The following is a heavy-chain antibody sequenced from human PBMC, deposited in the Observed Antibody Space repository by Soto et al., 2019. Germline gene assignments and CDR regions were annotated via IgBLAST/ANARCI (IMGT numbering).Heavy chain of an antibody. CDR2: ISSSSSTT. Sequence: EVKLVESGGGLVQPGGSLRLSCAASGFTFNSYSMNWVRQAPGKGLEWVSYISSSSSTTTYADSVKGRFTISRDDAQNSLYLQMNSLRAEDTAVYYCARGVGTVSMFDYWGQGTLVAVSS. CDR1: GFTFNSYS. J-gene: IGHJ4*02. D-gene: IGHD1-1*01. CDR3: ARGVGTVSMFDY. V-gene: IGHV3-48*01.